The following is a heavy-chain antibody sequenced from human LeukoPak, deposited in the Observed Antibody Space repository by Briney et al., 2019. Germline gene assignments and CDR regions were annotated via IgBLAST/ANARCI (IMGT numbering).Heavy chain of an antibody. V-gene: IGHV1-69*01. Sequence: VKVSCKASGGTFSSYAISWVRQAPGQGLGWMGGIIPIFGTANYAQKFQGRVTITADESTSTAHTELSSLRSEDTAVYYCARGSSTSCYNCAYYMDVWGKGTTVTVSS. CDR1: GGTFSSYA. CDR3: ARGSSTSCYNCAYYMDV. D-gene: IGHD2-2*01. J-gene: IGHJ6*03. CDR2: IIPIFGTA.